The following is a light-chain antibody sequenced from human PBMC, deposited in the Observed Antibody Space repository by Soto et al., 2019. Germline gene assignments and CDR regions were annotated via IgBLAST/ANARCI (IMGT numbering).Light chain of an antibody. J-gene: IGLJ1*01. CDR1: RRDVGGYNY. V-gene: IGLV2-14*01. CDR2: EVT. CDR3: SSYTISNTLPFV. Sequence: QSVLTQPACVSLSPGQSITISCTGTRRDVGGYNYVSWYQQYPGKSPKLLIYEVTHRPSGVSNRFSGSKSGNTASLTISGLQAEDEADYYCSSYTISNTLPFVFGTGTKVTVL.